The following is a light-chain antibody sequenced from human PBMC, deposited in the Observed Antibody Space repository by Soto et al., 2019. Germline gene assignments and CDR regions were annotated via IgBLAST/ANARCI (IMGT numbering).Light chain of an antibody. CDR2: LNSDGSH. CDR3: QTWGTGIVV. V-gene: IGLV4-69*01. J-gene: IGLJ2*01. Sequence: QPVLTQSPSASASLGASVKLTCTLSSGHSSYAIAWHQQQPEKGPRYLMKLNSDGSHSKGDAIPDRFSCSSSGAEGYLTISRLQSGDEADYYCQTWGTGIVVFGGGTKVTV. CDR1: SGHSSYA.